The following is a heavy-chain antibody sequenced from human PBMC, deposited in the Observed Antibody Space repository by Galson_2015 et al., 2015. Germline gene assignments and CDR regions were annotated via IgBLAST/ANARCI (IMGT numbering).Heavy chain of an antibody. V-gene: IGHV3-7*04. J-gene: IGHJ4*02. CDR3: ARGPILRYFFFDY. Sequence: SLRLSCAASGFTFSRYWMGWVRQAPGKGLEWVANMKEDGDEKYYVDSVKGRFTISRDNVKNSLYLRMNSLRAGDTAVYYCARGPILRYFFFDYWGQGTLVTVSS. CDR2: MKEDGDEK. D-gene: IGHD3-9*01. CDR1: GFTFSRYW.